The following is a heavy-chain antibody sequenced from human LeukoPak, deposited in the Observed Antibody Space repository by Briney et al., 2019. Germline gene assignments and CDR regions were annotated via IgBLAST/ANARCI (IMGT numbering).Heavy chain of an antibody. CDR3: ARGNGYNAYYFDY. Sequence: PGGSLRLSCAASGFIFSSYAMHWVRQAPGKGLEWVVVISYDGSTKYYADSVKGRFTISRDNSKNTLYLQMSSLRGEDTAVYYCARGNGYNAYYFDYWGQGTLVTASS. D-gene: IGHD5-24*01. J-gene: IGHJ4*02. CDR1: GFIFSSYA. CDR2: ISYDGSTK. V-gene: IGHV3-30*04.